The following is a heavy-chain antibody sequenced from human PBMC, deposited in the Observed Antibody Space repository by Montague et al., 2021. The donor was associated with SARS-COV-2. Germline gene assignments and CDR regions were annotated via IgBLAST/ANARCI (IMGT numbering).Heavy chain of an antibody. CDR3: ARLPPNGRWYLDL. CDR1: GGSISSHY. Sequence: SETLSLTCTVSGGSISSHYWTWIRQPPGKGLEWIGYIYYTGSTNYNPSLKSRVAISVDTSKNQFSLSLRSVTAADTALYYCARLPPNGRWYLDLWAVAPWSLSP. D-gene: IGHD2-8*01. J-gene: IGHJ2*01. CDR2: IYYTGST. V-gene: IGHV4-59*11.